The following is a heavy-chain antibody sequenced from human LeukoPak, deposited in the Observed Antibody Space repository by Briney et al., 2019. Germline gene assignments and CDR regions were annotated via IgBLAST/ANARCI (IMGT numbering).Heavy chain of an antibody. Sequence: ASVKVSCKASGYTFTDYYMHWVRQAPGQGLEWMGWINPNSGGTNYAQKFQGRVTMTRNTSISTAYMELSSLRSEDTAVYYCARGLPDYWGQGTLVTVSS. V-gene: IGHV1-2*02. CDR1: GYTFTDYY. CDR3: ARGLPDY. CDR2: INPNSGGT. J-gene: IGHJ4*02.